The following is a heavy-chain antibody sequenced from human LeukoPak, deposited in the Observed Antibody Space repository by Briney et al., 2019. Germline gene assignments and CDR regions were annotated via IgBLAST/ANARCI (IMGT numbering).Heavy chain of an antibody. CDR1: GFTFSNAW. CDR2: IKSKTDGGTT. Sequence: GGSLRLSCAASGFTFSNAWMSWVRQAPGKGLEWVGRIKSKTDGGTTDYAAPVKGGFTISRDDSKNTLYLQMNSLKTEDTAVYYCAAEYYYDSSGYHKPTIDYWGQGTLVTVSS. V-gene: IGHV3-15*01. D-gene: IGHD3-22*01. CDR3: AAEYYYDSSGYHKPTIDY. J-gene: IGHJ4*02.